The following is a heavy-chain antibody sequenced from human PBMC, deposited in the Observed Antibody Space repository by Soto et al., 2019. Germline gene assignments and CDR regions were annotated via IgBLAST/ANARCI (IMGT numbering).Heavy chain of an antibody. D-gene: IGHD3-10*01. CDR2: ISYDGSNK. Sequence: QVQLVESGGGVVQPGRSLRLSCAASGFTFSSYAMHWVRQAPGKGLEWVAVISYDGSNKYYADSVKGRFTISRDNSKNTLYLQMNSLRAEDTAVCYCARDRGSFDYWGQGTLVTVSS. J-gene: IGHJ4*02. V-gene: IGHV3-30-3*01. CDR1: GFTFSSYA. CDR3: ARDRGSFDY.